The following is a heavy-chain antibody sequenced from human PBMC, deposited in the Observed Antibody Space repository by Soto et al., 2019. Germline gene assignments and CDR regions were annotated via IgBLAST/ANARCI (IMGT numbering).Heavy chain of an antibody. Sequence: EVQLVESGGGLVQPGGSLRLSCTTSGFTFSSYWIHWVRQAPGKGLVWVSRINTDGSSTSYADSVKGRFTISRDNAKSTLYLQRNSLRAEDTAVYYCARAGSYRFDYWGQGTLVTVSS. J-gene: IGHJ4*02. D-gene: IGHD3-10*01. CDR3: ARAGSYRFDY. V-gene: IGHV3-74*01. CDR1: GFTFSSYW. CDR2: INTDGSST.